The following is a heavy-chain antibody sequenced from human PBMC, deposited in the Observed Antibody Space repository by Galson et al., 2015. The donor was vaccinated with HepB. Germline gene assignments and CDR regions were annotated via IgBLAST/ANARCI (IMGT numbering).Heavy chain of an antibody. Sequence: SLRLSCAASGFTFSSYEMNWVRQAPGKGLEWVSCISSSGSTIYYADSVKGRFTISRDNAKNSLYLQMNSLRAEDTAVYYCARRLRGNGYKGIDYWGQGTLVTVSS. CDR2: ISSSGSTI. V-gene: IGHV3-48*03. CDR3: ARRLRGNGYKGIDY. D-gene: IGHD3-3*01. CDR1: GFTFSSYE. J-gene: IGHJ4*02.